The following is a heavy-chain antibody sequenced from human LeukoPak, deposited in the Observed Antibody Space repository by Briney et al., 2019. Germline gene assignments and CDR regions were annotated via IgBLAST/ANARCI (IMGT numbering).Heavy chain of an antibody. CDR3: ARHVPEYSSSPEAFDI. V-gene: IGHV4-39*01. Sequence: SETLSLTCTVSGDSINSNIYYWGWVRQPPGKGLEWIGSIYSSGSTYFNPSLKSRVTISVDTSKNQFSLNLMSVTATDTAVYYCARHVPEYSSSPEAFDIWGQGTMVTVSS. CDR1: GDSINSNIYY. J-gene: IGHJ3*02. CDR2: IYSSGST. D-gene: IGHD6-6*01.